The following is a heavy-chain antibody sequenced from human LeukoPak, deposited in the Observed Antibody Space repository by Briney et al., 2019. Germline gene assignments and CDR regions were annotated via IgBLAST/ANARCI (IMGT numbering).Heavy chain of an antibody. D-gene: IGHD2-15*01. J-gene: IGHJ5*02. CDR3: VRGVGGGSLGRFDP. CDR2: INPNSGGT. Sequence: GASMKVSCKPSGYTFTTYYIHWVRQAPGQGLEWMGWINPNSGGTDYAQKFQGRVTMTRDTSISTAYMELSRLTYDDTAVYYCVRGVGGGSLGRFDPWGQGTLVTVSS. CDR1: GYTFTTYY. V-gene: IGHV1-2*02.